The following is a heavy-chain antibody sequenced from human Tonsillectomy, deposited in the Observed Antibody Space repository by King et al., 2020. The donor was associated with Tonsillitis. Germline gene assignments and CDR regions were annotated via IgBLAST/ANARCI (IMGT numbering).Heavy chain of an antibody. V-gene: IGHV3-9*01. CDR1: GFTFDAYA. D-gene: IGHD2-21*02. Sequence: VQLVESGGGLVQPGRSLRLSCAASGFTFDAYAMYWVRHGPGKGLEWVSGISWNSGAIGHADSVKGRFTISRDNAKNSLYLRMNSLRAEDTALYYCAKGIGSSRWGLPQTAFDYWGQGTLVTVSS. CDR2: ISWNSGAI. J-gene: IGHJ4*02. CDR3: AKGIGSSRWGLPQTAFDY.